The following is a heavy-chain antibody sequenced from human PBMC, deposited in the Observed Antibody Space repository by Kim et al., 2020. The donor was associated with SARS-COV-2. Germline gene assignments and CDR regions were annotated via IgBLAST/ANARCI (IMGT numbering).Heavy chain of an antibody. CDR2: VYPKTAQT. D-gene: IGHD5-12*01. CDR3: TRQRLGYSGYDWDY. Sequence: GESLQISCKASGYDFTSHWIGWVRQAPGKGLEWVAIVYPKTAQTRFSPSFQGQVTVAVDRSISTTSLQWSSLQASDSAIYYCTRQRLGYSGYDWDYWGQGTRVTVSS. J-gene: IGHJ4*02. V-gene: IGHV5-51*01. CDR1: GYDFTSHW.